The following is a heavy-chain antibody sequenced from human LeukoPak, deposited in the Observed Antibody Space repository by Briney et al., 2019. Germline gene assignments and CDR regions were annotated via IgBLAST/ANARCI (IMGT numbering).Heavy chain of an antibody. J-gene: IGHJ4*02. Sequence: GGSLKLSCAASGFTFSGSAMHWVRQASGKGLEWVGRIRSKANSYATVYAASLKGRFTISRDDSKNTAYLQMNSLKTEDTAVYYCTTRVSGSYDYWGQGTLVTVSS. V-gene: IGHV3-73*01. CDR2: IRSKANSYAT. D-gene: IGHD1-26*01. CDR3: TTRVSGSYDY. CDR1: GFTFSGSA.